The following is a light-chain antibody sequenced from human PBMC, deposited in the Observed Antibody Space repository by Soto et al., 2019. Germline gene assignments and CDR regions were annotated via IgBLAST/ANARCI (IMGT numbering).Light chain of an antibody. CDR2: AAS. V-gene: IGKV1-9*01. Sequence: DIQLTQSPSFLSASVGDRVTITCRASQDISSSLAWYQQKPGKAPKILMYAASSLESWVPSRFIGSGSGTEFTLTISSLQPDDFATYYCQQVNSFPPFTFGGGTTVEIK. J-gene: IGKJ4*01. CDR3: QQVNSFPPFT. CDR1: QDISSS.